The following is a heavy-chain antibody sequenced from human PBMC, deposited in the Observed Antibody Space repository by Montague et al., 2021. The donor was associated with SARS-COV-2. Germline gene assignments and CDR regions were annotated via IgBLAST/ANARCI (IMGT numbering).Heavy chain of an antibody. CDR2: IKQDGSEI. CDR1: GFPFSNYW. J-gene: IGHJ3*02. Sequence: SLRLSCAASGFPFSNYWLSWVRQAPGMGLEWVANIKQDGSEIYYLDSVKGRFTISRDNSKNSLSLQMNGLRAEDTALYFCARVTEGESNNSQYRAFDIWGQGTMVTVSS. D-gene: IGHD1-1*01. V-gene: IGHV3-7*01. CDR3: ARVTEGESNNSQYRAFDI.